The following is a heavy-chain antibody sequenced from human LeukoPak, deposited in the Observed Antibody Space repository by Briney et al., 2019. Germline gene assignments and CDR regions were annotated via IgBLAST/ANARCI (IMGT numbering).Heavy chain of an antibody. V-gene: IGHV3-30*02. J-gene: IGHJ3*02. CDR2: IRYDGSNK. D-gene: IGHD4-17*01. CDR3: AGLTTVTTDAFDI. CDR1: GFTFSNAW. Sequence: PGGSLRLSCAVSGFTFSNAWMSWVRQAPGKGLEWVAFIRYDGSNKYYADSVKGRFTISRDNSKNTLYLQMNSLRAEDTAVYYCAGLTTVTTDAFDIWGQGTMVTVSS.